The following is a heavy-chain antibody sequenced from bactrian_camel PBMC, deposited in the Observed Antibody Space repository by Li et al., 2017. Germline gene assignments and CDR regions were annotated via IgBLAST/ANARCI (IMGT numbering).Heavy chain of an antibody. CDR3: VRGYTYWYYLDV. CDR2: ITNVGTT. V-gene: IGHV3S53*01. CDR1: GYIFESCG. D-gene: IGHD1*01. Sequence: HVQLVESGGGLVQPGGSLRLSCSASGYIFESCGMAWYRQAPGREREWVANITNVGTTNYVDSVKGRFAISRNNNENTVYLDINSLKPDDTAVYYCVRGYTYWYYLDVWGQGTQVTVS. J-gene: IGHJ4*01.